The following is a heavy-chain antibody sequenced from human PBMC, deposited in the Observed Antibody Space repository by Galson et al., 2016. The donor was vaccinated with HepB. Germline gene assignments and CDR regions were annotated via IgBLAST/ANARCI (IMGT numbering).Heavy chain of an antibody. V-gene: IGHV3-74*01. D-gene: IGHD3-3*01. J-gene: IGHJ6*02. CDR1: AFTFSNYW. CDR3: ARALRDDLWRGYYSGNLYYYGMDV. Sequence: SLRLSCAASAFTFSNYWMYWVRQAPGKGLVWVSRINSDGSSASYAESVKGRFTISRDNAKNTLYLQANSLRAEDTAVYYCARALRDDLWRGYYSGNLYYYGMDVWGQGTTVTVSS. CDR2: INSDGSSA.